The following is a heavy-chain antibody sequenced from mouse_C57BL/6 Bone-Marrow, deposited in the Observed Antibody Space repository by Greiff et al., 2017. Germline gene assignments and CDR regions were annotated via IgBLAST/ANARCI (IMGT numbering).Heavy chain of an antibody. J-gene: IGHJ4*01. CDR2: ISSGSSTI. CDR3: ARSRFITTVVPYYDAMDY. D-gene: IGHD1-1*01. Sequence: EVKLVESGGGLVKPGGSLKLSCAASGFTFSDYGMHWVRQAPEKGLEWVAYISSGSSTIYYADTVKGRFTISRDNATKTLFLQMTSLRSEDTAMYYCARSRFITTVVPYYDAMDYWGQGTSVTVSS. CDR1: GFTFSDYG. V-gene: IGHV5-17*01.